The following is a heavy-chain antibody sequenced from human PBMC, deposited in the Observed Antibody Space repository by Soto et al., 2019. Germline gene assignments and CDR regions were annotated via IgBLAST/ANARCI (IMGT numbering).Heavy chain of an antibody. J-gene: IGHJ4*02. CDR1: GFTFSSYG. CDR3: AKSPGMYYYDSSGYYHYDY. CDR2: ISYDGSNK. V-gene: IGHV3-30*18. D-gene: IGHD3-22*01. Sequence: GGSLRLSCAASGFTFSSYGMHWVRQAPGKGLEWVAVISYDGSNKYYADSVKGRFTISRDNSKNTLYLQMNSLRAEDTAVYYSAKSPGMYYYDSSGYYHYDYWGQGTLVTVSS.